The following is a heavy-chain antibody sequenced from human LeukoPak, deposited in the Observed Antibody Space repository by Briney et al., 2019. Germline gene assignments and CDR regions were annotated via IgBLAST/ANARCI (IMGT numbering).Heavy chain of an antibody. Sequence: GASVKVSCKASGYTFTGYYMFWVRQAPGQGLEWMGWINPNTGATKYGQNFQGRVTLTRDTSITTTFMELSSPRSNDTAVYYCARDERYCNGDNHYPDLGYWGQGTLVTVSS. V-gene: IGHV1-2*02. CDR1: GYTFTGYY. D-gene: IGHD2-15*01. CDR2: INPNTGAT. J-gene: IGHJ4*02. CDR3: ARDERYCNGDNHYPDLGY.